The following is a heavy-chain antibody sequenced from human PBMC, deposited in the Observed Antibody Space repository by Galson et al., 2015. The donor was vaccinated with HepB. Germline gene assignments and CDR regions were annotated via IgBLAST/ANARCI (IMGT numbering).Heavy chain of an antibody. CDR3: ARRGEGGQWLVHRLDY. V-gene: IGHV3-23*01. J-gene: IGHJ4*02. CDR2: ISAGGGST. Sequence: SLRLSCAASGFTFSTYAMSWVRQAPGKGLEWVSAISAGGGSTYYADSVKGRFTMSRDNSKNTLYLQMNSLRAEDTAVYYCARRGEGGQWLVHRLDYWGQGTLVTVSS. CDR1: GFTFSTYA. D-gene: IGHD6-19*01.